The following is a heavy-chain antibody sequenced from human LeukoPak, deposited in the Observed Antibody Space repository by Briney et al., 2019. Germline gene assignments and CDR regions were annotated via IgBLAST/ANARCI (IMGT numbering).Heavy chain of an antibody. CDR2: ISWNSGSI. D-gene: IGHD3-9*01. Sequence: GGSLRLSCAASGFTFDDYAMHWVRQAPGKGLEWVSGISWNSGSIGYADSVKGRFTISRDNAKNSLYLQMNSLRAEDTAVYYCASSTLRYFDWLFPPDYWGQGTLVTVSS. J-gene: IGHJ4*02. CDR1: GFTFDDYA. V-gene: IGHV3-9*01. CDR3: ASSTLRYFDWLFPPDY.